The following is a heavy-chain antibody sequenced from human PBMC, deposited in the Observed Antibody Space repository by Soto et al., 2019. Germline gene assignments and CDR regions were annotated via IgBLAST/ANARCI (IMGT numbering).Heavy chain of an antibody. CDR3: ATTIIYGDLGDY. Sequence: QVQVQQSGAEVKEPGASVRISCKASGYTFISYYMHWVRQAPGQGLEWMGIIDPSGARTTYAQRFRGRVTMTWDTSRSIVYMDMTTLRPADTAVYFCATTIIYGDLGDYWGQGTVVSVSS. CDR2: IDPSGART. J-gene: IGHJ4*02. CDR1: GYTFISYY. V-gene: IGHV1-46*01. D-gene: IGHD4-17*01.